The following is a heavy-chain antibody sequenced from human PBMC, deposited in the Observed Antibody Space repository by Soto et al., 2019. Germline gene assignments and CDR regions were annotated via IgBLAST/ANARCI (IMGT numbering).Heavy chain of an antibody. D-gene: IGHD4-4*01. V-gene: IGHV3-48*03. CDR1: GFTFSSYE. CDR2: ISSSGSTI. J-gene: IGHJ4*02. Sequence: PGGSLRLSCAASGFTFSSYEMNWVRQAPGKGLEWVSYISSSGSTIYYADSVKSRFTISRDNAKNSLYLQMNSLRAEDTAVYYCARDTPPDYSNYLFDYWGQGTLVTVSS. CDR3: ARDTPPDYSNYLFDY.